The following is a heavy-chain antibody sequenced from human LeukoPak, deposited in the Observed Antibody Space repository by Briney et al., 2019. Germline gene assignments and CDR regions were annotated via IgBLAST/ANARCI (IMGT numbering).Heavy chain of an antibody. CDR2: ISSSGSTI. Sequence: GGSLRLSCAASGFTFSSYEMNWVRQAPGKGLEWVSYISSSGSTIYYADSVKGRFTISRDNSKNTVYLQMNSLRVEDTALYYCARRITATTPFDYWGQGTLVVVSS. CDR1: GFTFSSYE. J-gene: IGHJ4*02. D-gene: IGHD3-16*01. CDR3: ARRITATTPFDY. V-gene: IGHV3-48*03.